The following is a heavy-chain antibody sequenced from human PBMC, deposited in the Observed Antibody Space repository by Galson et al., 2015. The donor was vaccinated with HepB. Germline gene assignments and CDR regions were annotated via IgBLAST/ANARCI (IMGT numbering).Heavy chain of an antibody. J-gene: IGHJ4*02. CDR2: ISYDGSNK. CDR1: GFTFSSYG. D-gene: IGHD5-12*01. CDR3: AKIALYSGYDFEDY. V-gene: IGHV3-30*18. Sequence: SLRLSCAASGFTFSSYGMHWVRQAPGKGLGWVAVISYDGSNKYYADSVKGRFTISRDNSKTTLYLQMNSLRAEDTAVYYCAKIALYSGYDFEDYWGQGTLVTVSS.